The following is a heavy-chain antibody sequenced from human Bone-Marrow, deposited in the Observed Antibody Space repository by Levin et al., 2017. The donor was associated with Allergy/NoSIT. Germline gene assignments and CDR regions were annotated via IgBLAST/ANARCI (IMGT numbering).Heavy chain of an antibody. V-gene: IGHV3-9*01. CDR1: GFTFDDYA. CDR3: AKDISGSGWVFDY. Sequence: SLKISCAASGFTFDDYAMHWVRQAPGKGLEWVSGISWNSGSIGYADSVKGRFTISRDNAKNSLYLQMNSLRAEDTALYYCAKDISGSGWVFDYWGQGTLVTVSS. J-gene: IGHJ4*02. CDR2: ISWNSGSI. D-gene: IGHD6-19*01.